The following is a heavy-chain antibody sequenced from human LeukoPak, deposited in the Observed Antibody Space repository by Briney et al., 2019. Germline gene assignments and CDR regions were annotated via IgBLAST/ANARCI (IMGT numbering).Heavy chain of an antibody. D-gene: IGHD4-17*01. Sequence: SETLSLTCAVYGGSFSGYYWSWIRQPPGKGLEWIGEINHSGSTNYNPSLKSRVTISVDTSKNQFSLKLSSVTAADTAVYYCASGDDYATFDYWGQGTLVTVSS. CDR1: GGSFSGYY. CDR3: ASGDDYATFDY. CDR2: INHSGST. V-gene: IGHV4-34*01. J-gene: IGHJ4*02.